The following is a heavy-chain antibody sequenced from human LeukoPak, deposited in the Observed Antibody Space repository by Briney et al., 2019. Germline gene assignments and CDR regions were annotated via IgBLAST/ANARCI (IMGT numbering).Heavy chain of an antibody. Sequence: GGSLRLSCTASGFTFSNAWMTWVRQAPGKGLEWVGHIKSKTDGGTTDYVAPVKGRFSISRDDSKNTLYLQMSSLKTEDTAMYYCSTRRDGYNPPYYYYYYMDVWGKGTTATVSS. V-gene: IGHV3-15*01. CDR3: STRRDGYNPPYYYYYYMDV. D-gene: IGHD5-24*01. J-gene: IGHJ6*03. CDR2: IKSKTDGGTT. CDR1: GFTFSNAW.